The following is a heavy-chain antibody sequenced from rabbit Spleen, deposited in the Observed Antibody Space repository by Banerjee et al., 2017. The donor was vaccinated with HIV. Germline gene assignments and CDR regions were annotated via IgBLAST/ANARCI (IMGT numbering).Heavy chain of an antibody. J-gene: IGHJ4*01. CDR1: GFDISTYW. V-gene: IGHV1S45*01. CDR2: IYAGSSGST. CDR3: ARDGAGGSYFAL. Sequence: QEQLEESGGDLVKPGTSLTLTCTASGFDISTYWICWVRQAPGKGLEWIACIYAGSSGSTYYASWAKGRFTISKTSSTTVTLQMTSLTAADTATYFCARDGAGGSYFALWGPGTLVTV. D-gene: IGHD8-1*01.